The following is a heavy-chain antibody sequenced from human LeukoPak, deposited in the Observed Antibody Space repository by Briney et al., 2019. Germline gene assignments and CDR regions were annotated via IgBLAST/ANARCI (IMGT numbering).Heavy chain of an antibody. J-gene: IGHJ4*02. D-gene: IGHD3-3*01. V-gene: IGHV3-30-3*01. Sequence: PGGSLRLSCAASGFTFSNYAMHWVRQAPGKGLEWVALISYDGSNKCYADSVKGRFTISRDNSKNTLYLQMNSLRGEGTAVYYCARGAPRNYDFWSGPFDYWGQGSLVTVSS. CDR2: ISYDGSNK. CDR3: ARGAPRNYDFWSGPFDY. CDR1: GFTFSNYA.